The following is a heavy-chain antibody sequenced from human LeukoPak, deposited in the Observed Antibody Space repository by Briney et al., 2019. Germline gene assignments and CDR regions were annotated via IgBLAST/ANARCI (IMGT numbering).Heavy chain of an antibody. J-gene: IGHJ6*03. Sequence: PGGSLRLSCAVSGFTVSNNYMSWVRQAPGKGLEWVSVIYSGGSTYYADSVKGRFTIYRDNSKNTLYLQMNSLRAEDTAVYYCAGPRYCSGGSCSHYYYYMDVWGKGTTVTVSS. CDR1: GFTVSNNY. D-gene: IGHD2-15*01. CDR2: IYSGGST. CDR3: AGPRYCSGGSCSHYYYYMDV. V-gene: IGHV3-53*01.